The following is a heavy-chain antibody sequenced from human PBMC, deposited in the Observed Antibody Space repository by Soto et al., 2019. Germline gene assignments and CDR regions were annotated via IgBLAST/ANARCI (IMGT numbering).Heavy chain of an antibody. D-gene: IGHD3-22*01. CDR3: AFNYYDDSGYSQ. CDR1: GGTFTSYG. V-gene: IGHV1-69*12. J-gene: IGHJ4*02. CDR2: IIPIFGTA. Sequence: QVQLVQSGAEVRKPVSSVKVSCKASGGTFTSYGINWVRQAPGQGLEWMGGIIPIFGTAKYAQKFQGRLTITADASTSTAYMELSSLRSEDTAVYYCAFNYYDDSGYSQWGQGTPVTVSS.